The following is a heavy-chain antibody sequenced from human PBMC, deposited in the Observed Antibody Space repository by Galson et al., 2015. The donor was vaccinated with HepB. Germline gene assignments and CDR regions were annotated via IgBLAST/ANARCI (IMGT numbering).Heavy chain of an antibody. J-gene: IGHJ5*02. D-gene: IGHD6-19*01. CDR1: GFTFNTYW. CDR3: SGSLIS. CDR2: INQDGTEK. Sequence: SCAASGFTFNTYWMDWVRQAPGKGLEWVANINQDGTEKHYVGSVRGRFTISRDNAKSSLFLQVSSLRPEDTAIYYCSGSLISWGQGTLVTVSS. V-gene: IGHV3-7*03.